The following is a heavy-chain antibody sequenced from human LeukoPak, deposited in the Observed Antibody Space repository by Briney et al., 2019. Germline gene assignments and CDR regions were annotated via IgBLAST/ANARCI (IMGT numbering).Heavy chain of an antibody. CDR3: ARDAQNSGWFDP. CDR2: INPNSGGT. CDR1: GYTFTGYY. V-gene: IGHV1-2*02. J-gene: IGHJ5*02. Sequence: ASVKVSCKASGYTFTGYYMHWVRQAPGQGLEWMGWINPNSGGTNYAQKFQGRVTMTRDTSISTAYMELSRLRSDDTAVYYCARDAQNSGWFDPWGQGTLVTVSS. D-gene: IGHD2/OR15-2a*01.